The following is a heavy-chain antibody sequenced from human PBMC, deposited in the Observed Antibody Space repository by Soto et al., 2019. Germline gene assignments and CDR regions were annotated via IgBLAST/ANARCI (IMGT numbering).Heavy chain of an antibody. CDR2: INNSGST. Sequence: ETLSLTCAVSGGSFSVYYWSWIRQPPGKGLEWIWEINNSGSTNYNPSLKSRVTISVYTSKNQFPLKLSSVTAADTGVYYCARTLTCYYNVIDYWGQATLVTVSS. D-gene: IGHD3-9*01. CDR3: ARTLTCYYNVIDY. CDR1: GGSFSVYY. J-gene: IGHJ4*02. V-gene: IGHV4-34*01.